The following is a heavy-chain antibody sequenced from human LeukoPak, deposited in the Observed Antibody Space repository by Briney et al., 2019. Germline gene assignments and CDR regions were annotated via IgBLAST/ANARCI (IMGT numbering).Heavy chain of an antibody. V-gene: IGHV4-39*07. CDR1: GGSISSSSYY. D-gene: IGHD1-26*01. Sequence: PSETLSLTCTVSGGSISSSSYYWGWIRQPPGKGLEWIGSIYYSGSTYYNPSLKSRVTISVDTSKNQFSLKLSSVTAADTAVYYCARGSSGSDTDAFDIWGQGTMVTVSS. CDR2: IYYSGST. CDR3: ARGSSGSDTDAFDI. J-gene: IGHJ3*02.